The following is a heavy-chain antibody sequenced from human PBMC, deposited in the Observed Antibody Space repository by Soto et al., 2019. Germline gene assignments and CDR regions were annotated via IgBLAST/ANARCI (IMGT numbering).Heavy chain of an antibody. D-gene: IGHD1-26*01. J-gene: IGHJ4*02. CDR2: IYYSGST. CDR1: GGSISSYY. CDR3: ARDSVGAKDY. V-gene: IGHV4-59*01. Sequence: SETLSLTCTVSGGSISSYYWSWIRQPPGKGLEWIGYIYYSGSTNYNPSLKSRVTISVDTSTNQFSLKLSSVTAADTAVYYCARDSVGAKDYWGQGTRVTGSS.